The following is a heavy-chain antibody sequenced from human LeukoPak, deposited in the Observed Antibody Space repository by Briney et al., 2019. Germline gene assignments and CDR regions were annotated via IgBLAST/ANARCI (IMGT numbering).Heavy chain of an antibody. J-gene: IGHJ4*02. CDR1: GYTFTGYY. CDR2: INPSGSST. CDR3: ARGGVNSGYVEY. D-gene: IGHD1-26*01. Sequence: ASVKVSCKASGYTFTGYYMHWVRQAPGQGLEWMGMINPSGSSTSYAQKFQGRVTMTRDTSTSTVYMELSSLRSEDTAVYYCARGGVNSGYVEYWGQGTLVTVSS. V-gene: IGHV1-46*01.